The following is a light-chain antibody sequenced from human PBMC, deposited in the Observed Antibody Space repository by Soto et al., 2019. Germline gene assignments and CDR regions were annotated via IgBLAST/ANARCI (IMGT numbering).Light chain of an antibody. CDR3: SSYVDSFSVI. V-gene: IGLV2-8*01. Sequence: QSALTQPPSASGSLGQSVTISCTGTSGDVGHYNYVSWYQQQPGKAPKLMIYEVTKRPSGVPDRFSGSKSGNTASLTVSGLQDEDEADYYCSSYVDSFSVIFGGGTKLTVL. CDR2: EVT. CDR1: SGDVGHYNY. J-gene: IGLJ2*01.